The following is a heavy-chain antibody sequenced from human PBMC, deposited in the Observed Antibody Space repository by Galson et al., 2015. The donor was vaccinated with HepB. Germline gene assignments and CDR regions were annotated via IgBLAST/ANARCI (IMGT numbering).Heavy chain of an antibody. V-gene: IGHV3-23*01. D-gene: IGHD5-18*01. CDR2: ISGSGGST. CDR1: GFTFSSYA. J-gene: IGHJ3*02. Sequence: SLRLSCAASGFTFSSYAMSWVRQAPGKGLEWVSDISGSGGSTYYADSVKGRFTISRDNSKNTLYLQMNSLRAEDTAVYYCAKDSGYSYGLPHDAFDIWGQGTMVTVSS. CDR3: AKDSGYSYGLPHDAFDI.